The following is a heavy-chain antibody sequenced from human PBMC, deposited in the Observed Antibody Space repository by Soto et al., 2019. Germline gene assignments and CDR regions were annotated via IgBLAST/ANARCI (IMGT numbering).Heavy chain of an antibody. D-gene: IGHD6-13*01. CDR1: GFTFSTYA. CDR2: IINSGDST. CDR3: ATGQQLGY. Sequence: EVQLLESGGGLVQPGGSLRLSCAASGFTFSTYAMSWVHQAPGKGREWVSKIINSGDSTYYADSVKGRFTISRDNSKNTVYLQMNSLRAEDTAVYYCATGQQLGYWGQGTLVTVSS. V-gene: IGHV3-23*01. J-gene: IGHJ4*02.